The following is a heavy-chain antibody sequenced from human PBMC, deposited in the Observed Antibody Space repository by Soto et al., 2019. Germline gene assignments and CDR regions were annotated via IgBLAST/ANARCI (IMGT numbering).Heavy chain of an antibody. Sequence: EVQLLESGGGLVQPGGSLRLSCAASGFTFKNFAVSWVRQGPGKGMEWVSAIGGSGSSANYADSVKGRFTVSRDDSKSTLHLQMSGLRVDGTALYYCPKDAVAYNGEWDWFDLWGQGTLVTLSS. CDR3: PKDAVAYNGEWDWFDL. D-gene: IGHD3-10*01. J-gene: IGHJ5*02. V-gene: IGHV3-23*01. CDR2: IGGSGSSA. CDR1: GFTFKNFA.